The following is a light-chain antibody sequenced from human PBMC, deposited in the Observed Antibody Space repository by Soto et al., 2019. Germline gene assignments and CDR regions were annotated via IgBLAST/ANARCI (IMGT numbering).Light chain of an antibody. V-gene: IGKV3-20*01. Sequence: EFVLTQSPGTLSLSPGERATLSCSAIQTVRNNYLAWYQQKPGQAPRLLIYDASSRATGIPDRFSGGGSGTDFTLTISRLEPEDFAVYYCQQYGSSPPWTFGQGTKV. CDR2: DAS. J-gene: IGKJ1*01. CDR1: QTVRNNY. CDR3: QQYGSSPPWT.